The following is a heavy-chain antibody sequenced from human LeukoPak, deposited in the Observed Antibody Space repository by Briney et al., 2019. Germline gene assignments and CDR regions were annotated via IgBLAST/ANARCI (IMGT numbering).Heavy chain of an antibody. J-gene: IGHJ6*02. Sequence: GGSLRLSCAVSGFTFKNYWMTWVRQAPGKGLEWVASIKKDGGEKYYEDSVKGRFTISRDNAKNSLYLQMNSLRAEDTAVYYCARGHYGMDVWGQGTTVTVSS. CDR1: GFTFKNYW. CDR3: ARGHYGMDV. CDR2: IKKDGGEK. V-gene: IGHV3-7*01.